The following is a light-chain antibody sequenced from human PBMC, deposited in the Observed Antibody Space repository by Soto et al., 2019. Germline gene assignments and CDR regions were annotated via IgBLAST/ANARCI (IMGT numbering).Light chain of an antibody. CDR1: SSDVGGYNY. CDR2: DVS. J-gene: IGLJ1*01. CDR3: SSYTSSSGV. V-gene: IGLV2-14*01. Sequence: QSALTQPASVSGSPGQSITISCTGTSSDVGGYNYVSWYQQHPGKAPKLMIYDVSNRPSGVSNRFSGSKSGNTASLTISGLQAEDEADYYCSSYTSSSGVFGTGTKDRP.